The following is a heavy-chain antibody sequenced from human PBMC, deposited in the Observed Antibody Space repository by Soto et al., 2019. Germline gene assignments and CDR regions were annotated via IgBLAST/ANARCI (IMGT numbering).Heavy chain of an antibody. J-gene: IGHJ4*02. CDR1: GGSINLGGSA. CDR3: TREALIRGASDQ. D-gene: IGHD3-10*01. Sequence: QLQLQESGSGLVKPSQTLSLTCAVSGGSINLGGSAWGWIRQPPGKGPEWIGFIYNTGSTYYNPSLESRVTITVDTSKNQFSLRLSSVTAADTAVYFCTREALIRGASDQWGQGTLVTVSS. V-gene: IGHV4-30-2*01. CDR2: IYNTGST.